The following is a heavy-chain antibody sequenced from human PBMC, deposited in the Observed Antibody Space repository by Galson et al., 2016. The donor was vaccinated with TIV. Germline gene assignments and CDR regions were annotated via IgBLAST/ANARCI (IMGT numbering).Heavy chain of an antibody. CDR1: GFTFSSYE. CDR2: ISNGGSMK. Sequence: SLRLSCAASGFTFSSYEMNWVRQAPGKGLEWVSYISNGGSMKFYADSVKGRFTISRDNAKSSLYLQMNSLRADDTAVYYCARERSGNDFQNWFDPWGQGTLVTVSS. J-gene: IGHJ5*02. D-gene: IGHD1-1*01. CDR3: ARERSGNDFQNWFDP. V-gene: IGHV3-48*03.